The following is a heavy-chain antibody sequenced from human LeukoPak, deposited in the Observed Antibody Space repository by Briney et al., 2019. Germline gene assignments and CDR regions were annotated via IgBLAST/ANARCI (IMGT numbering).Heavy chain of an antibody. CDR2: INPNSGGT. CDR3: AKDYTVVVAAIHY. D-gene: IGHD2-15*01. Sequence: ASVKVSCKASGYTFTGYYMHWVRQAPGQGLEWMGWINPNSGGTNYAQKFQGRVTMTRDTSISTAYMELSRLRSDDTAVYYCAKDYTVVVAAIHYWGQGTLVTVSS. J-gene: IGHJ4*02. V-gene: IGHV1-2*02. CDR1: GYTFTGYY.